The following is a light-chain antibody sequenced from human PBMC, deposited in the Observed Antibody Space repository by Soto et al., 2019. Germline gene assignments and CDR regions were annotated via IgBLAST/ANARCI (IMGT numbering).Light chain of an antibody. J-gene: IGLJ1*01. CDR2: DVS. V-gene: IGLV2-14*01. CDR3: SSYTNSGNYV. CDR1: SSDVGAYNY. Sequence: QSALTQPASVSGSPGQSIAISCTGTSSDVGAYNYVSWYQQHPGKAPKLMIYDVSNRPSGVSDRFSGSKSGNTASLTISGLQAEDEADYYCSSYTNSGNYVFGTGTKVNVL.